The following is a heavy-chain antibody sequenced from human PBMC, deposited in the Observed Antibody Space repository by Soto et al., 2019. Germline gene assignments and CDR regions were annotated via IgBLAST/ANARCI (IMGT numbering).Heavy chain of an antibody. CDR3: ARDYRRSGSYDYYYYGMDV. CDR2: IYYSGST. CDR1: GGSVSSGWYY. D-gene: IGHD3-10*01. Sequence: TLSLHCTVSGGSVSSGWYYWSWIRQHPGKGLEWIGYIYYSGSTYYNPSLKSRVTISVDTSKNQFYLKLSSVTAADTAVYYCARDYRRSGSYDYYYYGMDVWGQGTTVTVSS. V-gene: IGHV4-31*03. J-gene: IGHJ6*02.